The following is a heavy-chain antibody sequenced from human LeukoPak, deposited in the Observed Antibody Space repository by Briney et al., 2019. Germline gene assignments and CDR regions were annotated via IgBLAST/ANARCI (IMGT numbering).Heavy chain of an antibody. D-gene: IGHD3-16*01. CDR1: GGSISNYY. CDR2: FYNSGST. J-gene: IGHJ4*02. CDR3: ARVGDYALKD. Sequence: SETLSLTCTVYGGSISNYYWSWIRQPAGKGLEWIGRFYNSGSTNCNPSLKSRVTMSVDTSKNQFSLKLSFVTAADTAVYYCARVGDYALKDWGQGTLVTVSS. V-gene: IGHV4-4*07.